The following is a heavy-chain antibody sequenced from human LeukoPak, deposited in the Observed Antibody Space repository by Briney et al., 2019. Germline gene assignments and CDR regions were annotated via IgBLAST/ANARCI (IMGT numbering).Heavy chain of an antibody. J-gene: IGHJ6*03. CDR1: GGTFNSYA. CDR2: IIPIFGTT. Sequence: ASVKVSCKAFGGTFNSYAISWVRQAPGQGLEWMGGIIPIFGTTKYAQKFQGRATITADESTSTAYMELSCLRSEDTAVYYCATADAVGYYYYYVDVWGKGTTVTVSS. CDR3: ATADAVGYYYYYVDV. D-gene: IGHD6-19*01. V-gene: IGHV1-69*01.